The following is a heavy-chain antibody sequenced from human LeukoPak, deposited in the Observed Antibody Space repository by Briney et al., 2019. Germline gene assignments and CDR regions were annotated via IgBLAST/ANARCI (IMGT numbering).Heavy chain of an antibody. V-gene: IGHV3-7*01. J-gene: IGHJ4*02. D-gene: IGHD4-17*01. CDR3: ARAGRDYVPHYFDY. Sequence: GGSLRLSCAGSGFTFSNYWMSWVRQAPGKGLQWVANIKQDGSEKYYVESVKGRFTISRDNAKNSLYLQMNSLRAEDTAVYYCARAGRDYVPHYFDYWGQGTLVTVSS. CDR1: GFTFSNYW. CDR2: IKQDGSEK.